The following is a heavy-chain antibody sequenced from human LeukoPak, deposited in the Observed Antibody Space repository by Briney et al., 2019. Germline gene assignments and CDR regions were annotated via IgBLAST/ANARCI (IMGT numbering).Heavy chain of an antibody. Sequence: PGGSLRLSCAASGFRVSDSYVSWIRQAPGKGLEFVSYITGSGAIHYADSVKGRFTISRDNAKNSLYLQMNSLRAEDTAVYYCAGGYSYGYPNQSYYYYGMDVWGQGTTVTVSS. CDR3: AGGYSYGYPNQSYYYYGMDV. J-gene: IGHJ6*02. CDR1: GFRVSDSY. V-gene: IGHV3-11*01. CDR2: ITGSGAI. D-gene: IGHD5-18*01.